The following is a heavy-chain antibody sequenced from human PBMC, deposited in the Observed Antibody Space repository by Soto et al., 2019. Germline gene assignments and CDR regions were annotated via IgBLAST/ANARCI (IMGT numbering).Heavy chain of an antibody. D-gene: IGHD3-22*01. CDR3: ARGSAYYYDSSYDY. CDR2: INWNGGST. Sequence: GGSLRLSCAASGFTFYDYGMSWVRQAPGKGLEWVSGINWNGGSTGYADSVKGRFTISRDNAKNSLYLQMNSLRAEDTALYYCARGSAYYYDSSYDYWGQGTLVTVSS. CDR1: GFTFYDYG. V-gene: IGHV3-20*04. J-gene: IGHJ4*02.